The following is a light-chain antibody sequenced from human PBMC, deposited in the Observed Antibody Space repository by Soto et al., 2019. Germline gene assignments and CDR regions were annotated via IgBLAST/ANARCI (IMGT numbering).Light chain of an antibody. CDR2: GAS. CDR1: QSVSSN. CDR3: QQFRGTWT. Sequence: EIVMTQSPATLSVSPGERATLSCRASQSVSSNLAWYQQKPGQAPRLLIYGASTRATGIPARFSGSGSGTEFTLTISSLQSEDFAVYYCQQFRGTWTLGQGTKVDIK. V-gene: IGKV3-15*01. J-gene: IGKJ1*01.